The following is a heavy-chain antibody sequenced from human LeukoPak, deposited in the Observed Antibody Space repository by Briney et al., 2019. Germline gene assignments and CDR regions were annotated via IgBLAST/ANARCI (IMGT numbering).Heavy chain of an antibody. D-gene: IGHD5-24*01. CDR2: ISRGGGST. CDR3: AKQHRVEMGTMGRDY. V-gene: IGHV3-23*01. CDR1: GLTFSNYG. Sequence: GGSLRLSCAASGLTFSNYGMSWVRQAPGKGLEWISTISRGGGSTYYADSVKGRFTISRDNSKDTLYLQMNSLRAEDTAVYYCAKQHRVEMGTMGRDYWGQGTLVTVSS. J-gene: IGHJ4*02.